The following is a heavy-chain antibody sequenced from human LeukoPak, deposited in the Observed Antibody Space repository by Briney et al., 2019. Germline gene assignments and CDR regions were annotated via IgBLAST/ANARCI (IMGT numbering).Heavy chain of an antibody. CDR3: ARLGYCSGTSCHTFDY. Sequence: PSETLSLTCTVSGGSISSSSYYWGWIRQPPGKGLEWIGSIYHSGSTYYNPSLKSRVTISVDTSKNQFSLKLSSVTAADTAVYYCARLGYCSGTSCHTFDYWGQGTLVTVSS. J-gene: IGHJ4*02. D-gene: IGHD2-2*02. V-gene: IGHV4-39*07. CDR1: GGSISSSSYY. CDR2: IYHSGST.